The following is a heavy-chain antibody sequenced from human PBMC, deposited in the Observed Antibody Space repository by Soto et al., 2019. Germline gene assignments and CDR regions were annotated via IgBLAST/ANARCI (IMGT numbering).Heavy chain of an antibody. J-gene: IGHJ6*02. V-gene: IGHV4-34*01. CDR2: LNHSGST. Sequence: KLSETLSLTCAVYGGSFSGYYWSWIRQPPGKGLEWIGDLNHSGSTNYNPSLKSRVTIAVNTSKNQFSLKLSSVTAADTAVYYCARGRGCTSTACYAPNYYYYYGMDVWGQGTTVTVSS. D-gene: IGHD2-2*01. CDR3: ARGRGCTSTACYAPNYYYYYGMDV. CDR1: GGSFSGYY.